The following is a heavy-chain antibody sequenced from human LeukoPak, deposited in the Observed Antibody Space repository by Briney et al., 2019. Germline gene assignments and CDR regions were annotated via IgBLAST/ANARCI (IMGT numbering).Heavy chain of an antibody. CDR1: GYTFSSDV. CDR3: ASALLRFLEWPWTTDP. Sequence: GASVKVSCKASGYTFSSDVISWVRQAPGQGLEWMGWISAYSVNTNYAQKLQGRVTMTTDTSTSTAYMELRSLRSDDTAVYYCASALLRFLEWPWTTDPWGQGTLVTVSS. V-gene: IGHV1-18*01. J-gene: IGHJ5*02. CDR2: ISAYSVNT. D-gene: IGHD3-3*01.